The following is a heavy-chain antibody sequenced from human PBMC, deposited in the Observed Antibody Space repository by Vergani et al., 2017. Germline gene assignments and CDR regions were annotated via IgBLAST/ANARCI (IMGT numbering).Heavy chain of an antibody. CDR2: ISGSGGST. V-gene: IGHV3-23*01. J-gene: IGHJ3*02. D-gene: IGHD4-17*01. CDR3: ARDLVRDDYGDYVGRRLDAFDI. CDR1: GFTFSSYA. Sequence: EVQLLESGGGLVQPGGSLRLSCAASGFTFSSYAMSWVRQAPGKGLEWVSAISGSGGSTYYADSVKGRFTISSDNAKNTLYLQRNSLRAEDTAVYYCARDLVRDDYGDYVGRRLDAFDIWGQGTMVTVSS.